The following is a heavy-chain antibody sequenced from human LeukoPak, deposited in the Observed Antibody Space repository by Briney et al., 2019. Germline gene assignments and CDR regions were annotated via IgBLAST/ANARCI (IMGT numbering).Heavy chain of an antibody. CDR2: IYTSGST. D-gene: IGHD2-2*02. J-gene: IGHJ5*02. CDR1: GGYISSYY. V-gene: IGHV4-4*07. CDR3: AREKYQLLHPGFDP. Sequence: SETLSLTCTVSGGYISSYYRSWIRQPAGKGLEWIGRIYTSGSTNYNPSLKSRATMSVDTSKNQFSLKLSSVTAADTAVYYCAREKYQLLHPGFDPWGQGPRVTVSS.